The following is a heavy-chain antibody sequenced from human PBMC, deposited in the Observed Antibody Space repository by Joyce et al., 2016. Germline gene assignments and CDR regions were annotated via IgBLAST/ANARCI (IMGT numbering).Heavy chain of an antibody. CDR1: GYRFTDYR. CDR2: IYPDDSET. D-gene: IGHD5-24*01. J-gene: IGHJ4*02. Sequence: EVQLVQSGAEVKKPGESLKISCKGSGYRFTDYRIGWVRQMPGGGLEWMGIIYPDDSETRYNPSLQGQVTISVDKSISTAYLQWSSLKASDSAIYYCARLVEMATILDYWGQGTLVTVSS. CDR3: ARLVEMATILDY. V-gene: IGHV5-51*01.